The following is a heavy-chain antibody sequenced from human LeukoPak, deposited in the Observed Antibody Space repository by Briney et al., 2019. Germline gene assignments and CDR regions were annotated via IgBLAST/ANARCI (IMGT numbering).Heavy chain of an antibody. CDR1: GFTFSSYW. V-gene: IGHV3-7*01. D-gene: IGHD4-17*01. CDR2: IKQDGSEK. J-gene: IGHJ4*02. Sequence: PGGSLRLSCAASGFTFSSYWMSWVRQVPGKGLEWVANIKQDGSEKYYVDSVKGRFTISRDNAKNSLYLQMNSLRAEDTAVYYCARDMATVTTSPSDYWGQGTLVTVSS. CDR3: ARDMATVTTSPSDY.